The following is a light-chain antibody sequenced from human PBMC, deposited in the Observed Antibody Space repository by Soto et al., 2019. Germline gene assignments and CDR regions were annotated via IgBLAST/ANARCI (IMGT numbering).Light chain of an antibody. CDR2: DVS. V-gene: IGLV2-14*01. J-gene: IGLJ2*01. CDR1: SSDVGGYNY. CDR3: SSYTSSSTGVV. Sequence: QSALTQPASVSGSPGQSITISCTGTSSDVGGYNYVSWYQQHPGKAPELMIYDVSNRPSGVSNRFSGSKSGNTASLTISGLQAEDEADYYCSSYTSSSTGVVFGGGTELAVL.